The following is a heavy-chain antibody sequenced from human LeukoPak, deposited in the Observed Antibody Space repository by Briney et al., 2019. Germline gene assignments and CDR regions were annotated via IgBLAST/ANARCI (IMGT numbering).Heavy chain of an antibody. CDR3: AGPAIATRPRKYYYYCFDL. J-gene: IGHJ6*03. CDR1: SGSISLYY. V-gene: IGHV4-4*09. CDR2: TYTNGST. Sequence: SVTLSLTCTVSSGSISLYYWNWIRQPPGKGLVGSMYTYTNGSTKYNTYHKRRVAISTKTSKNHLSLKLRSVTAADTAVYYCAGPAIATRPRKYYYYCFDLWGKGTPVSVSS. D-gene: IGHD6-25*01.